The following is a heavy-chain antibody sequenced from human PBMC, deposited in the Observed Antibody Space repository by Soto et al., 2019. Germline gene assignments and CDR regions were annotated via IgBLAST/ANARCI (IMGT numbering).Heavy chain of an antibody. V-gene: IGHV1-8*01. CDR1: GYTFTSYD. Sequence: QVQLVQSGAEAKKPGASVTVSCQASGYTFTSYDINWVRQATGQGLEWMGWMTPSSGNTGYAQKFQGRGTLTRSTSIRTAYLELSSLRSDDTAVYYCTRGDFWGQGTLVTVSS. CDR3: TRGDF. J-gene: IGHJ4*02. CDR2: MTPSSGNT.